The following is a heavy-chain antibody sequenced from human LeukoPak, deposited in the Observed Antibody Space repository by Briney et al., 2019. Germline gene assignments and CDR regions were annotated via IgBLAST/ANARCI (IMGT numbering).Heavy chain of an antibody. CDR2: IRSNSNNFAT. J-gene: IGHJ4*02. D-gene: IGHD6-19*01. V-gene: IGHV3-73*01. Sequence: PGGSLRLSCAASGFTFSASAMHWVRQASGKGLEWVGRIRSNSNNFATAYAASVKGRFTISRDDSKNTAYLQMNSLKTEDTAVYCCARLGIEVAVPDYWGQGALVTVSS. CDR3: ARLGIEVAVPDY. CDR1: GFTFSASA.